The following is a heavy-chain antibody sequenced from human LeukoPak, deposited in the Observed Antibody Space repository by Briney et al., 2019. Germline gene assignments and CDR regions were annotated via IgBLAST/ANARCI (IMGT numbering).Heavy chain of an antibody. CDR2: IYPGDSDT. CDR1: GYSFTSYW. CDR3: ARTNYYDSCGYYFLDY. V-gene: IGHV5-51*01. J-gene: IGHJ4*02. Sequence: GESLMISCKGSGYSFTSYWIGWVRQMPGKGLEWMGIIYPGDSDTRYSPSFQGQVTISADKSISTAYLQWSSLKASDTAMYYCARTNYYDSCGYYFLDYWGQGTLVTVSS. D-gene: IGHD3-22*01.